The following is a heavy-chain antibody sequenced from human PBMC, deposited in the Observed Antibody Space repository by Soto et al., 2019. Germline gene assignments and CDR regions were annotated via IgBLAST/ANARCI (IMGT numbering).Heavy chain of an antibody. J-gene: IGHJ4*02. Sequence: QLQLQQWGAGLLKPSETLSLTCAVYGGSFSGYYWNWIRQPPGKGLEWIGEINHSGSTNYNPSLRCRVAIAVDSSKNQFSLKLSSVTAADTAVYYCARGWGSGVFDYWGQGTLVTVSS. V-gene: IGHV4-34*01. D-gene: IGHD6-19*01. CDR1: GGSFSGYY. CDR3: ARGWGSGVFDY. CDR2: INHSGST.